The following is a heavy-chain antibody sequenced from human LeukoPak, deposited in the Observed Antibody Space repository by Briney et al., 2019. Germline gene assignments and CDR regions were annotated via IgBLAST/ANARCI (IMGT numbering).Heavy chain of an antibody. J-gene: IGHJ3*02. CDR2: IYYSGST. Sequence: SETLSLTCTVSGGSISSHYWSWIRQPPGKGLEWIGYIYYSGSTNYNPSLKSRVTISVDTSKNQFSLKLSSVTAADTAVYYCARDHCSSTSCYGLLDAFDIWGQGTMVTVSS. V-gene: IGHV4-59*11. CDR3: ARDHCSSTSCYGLLDAFDI. D-gene: IGHD2-2*01. CDR1: GGSISSHY.